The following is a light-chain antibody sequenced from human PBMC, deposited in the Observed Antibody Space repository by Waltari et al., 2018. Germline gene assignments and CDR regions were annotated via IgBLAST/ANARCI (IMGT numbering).Light chain of an antibody. Sequence: DIQMTQSPSSLSASVGDRVTITCWASQSISKFLNWYQQRPGKAPRLLIYAASNLHPGVPSRFSGSGSWTDFTLTINNLQPEDSATYYCQQSSTSSWTFGQGTKVEVK. V-gene: IGKV1-39*01. CDR3: QQSSTSSWT. CDR2: AAS. CDR1: QSISKF. J-gene: IGKJ1*01.